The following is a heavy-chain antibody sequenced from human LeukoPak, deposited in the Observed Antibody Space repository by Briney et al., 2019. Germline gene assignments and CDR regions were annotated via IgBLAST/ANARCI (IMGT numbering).Heavy chain of an antibody. CDR2: ISGSAAAT. J-gene: IGHJ4*02. Sequence: AGGSLRLSCAASGFTFSAYGMTWVRQAPGKGLEWVSAISGSAAATFYADSVKGRFTISRDNSRSTLYLQMNSLRAEDTAVYYCAKRGPGNPQSGKYFFDYWGQGTLVTVSS. D-gene: IGHD3-10*01. CDR1: GFTFSAYG. V-gene: IGHV3-23*01. CDR3: AKRGPGNPQSGKYFFDY.